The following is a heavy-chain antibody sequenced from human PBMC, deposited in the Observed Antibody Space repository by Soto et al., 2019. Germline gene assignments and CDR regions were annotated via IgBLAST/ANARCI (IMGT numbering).Heavy chain of an antibody. CDR2: ISAHNGNT. V-gene: IGHV1-18*01. J-gene: IGHJ4*02. CDR3: ARGRYLDY. Sequence: QVHLVQSGAEVKKPGASVKVSCQGSGYAFTTYGITWVRQAPGQGLEWMGWISAHNGNTNYAQKLQGRVTVTREAYTRTAYMEVRSMGEYDRAGYDGARGRYLDYWGQGALVTVSS. CDR1: GYAFTTYG.